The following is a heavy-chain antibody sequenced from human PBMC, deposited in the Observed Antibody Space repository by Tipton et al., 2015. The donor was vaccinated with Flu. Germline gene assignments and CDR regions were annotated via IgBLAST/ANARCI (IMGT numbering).Heavy chain of an antibody. CDR2: ISSSGTTT. CDR3: ATLTGDDY. D-gene: IGHD7-27*01. V-gene: IGHV3-48*03. CDR1: GFTFNRYE. J-gene: IGHJ4*02. Sequence: SLRLSCAASGFTFNRYEMNWVRQAPGKGLEWVSYISSSGTTTSYADSVKGRFTISRDNAKNSLFLQMSSLRAEDTAVYYCATLTGDDYWGQGTLVTVSS.